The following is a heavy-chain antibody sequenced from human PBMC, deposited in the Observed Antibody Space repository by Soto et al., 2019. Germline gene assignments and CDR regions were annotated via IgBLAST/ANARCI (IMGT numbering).Heavy chain of an antibody. D-gene: IGHD6-19*01. CDR1: GFTFSSYW. CDR2: INSDGSST. CDR3: ARAWVAVADPTDTYYYYYGMDV. Sequence: PGGSLRLSCAASGFTFSSYWMHWVRQAPGKGLVWVSRINSDGSSTSYADSVKGRFTISRDNAKNTLYLQMNSLRAEDTAVYYSARAWVAVADPTDTYYYYYGMDVWGQGTTVTVSS. V-gene: IGHV3-74*01. J-gene: IGHJ6*02.